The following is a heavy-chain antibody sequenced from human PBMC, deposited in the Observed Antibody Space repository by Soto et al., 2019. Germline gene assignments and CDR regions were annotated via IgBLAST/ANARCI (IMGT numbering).Heavy chain of an antibody. V-gene: IGHV3-30*18. CDR2: ISHDGTKK. Sequence: PGGSLRLSCVASGFTFSSHCMHWVRQAPGKGLEWVAVISHDGTKKYYADSVKGRFTISRDNSKNTLYLQMNSLRAEDTAVYYCAKDPWLVWGYYFDYWGQGTLVTVSS. CDR1: GFTFSSHC. J-gene: IGHJ4*02. CDR3: AKDPWLVWGYYFDY. D-gene: IGHD3-16*01.